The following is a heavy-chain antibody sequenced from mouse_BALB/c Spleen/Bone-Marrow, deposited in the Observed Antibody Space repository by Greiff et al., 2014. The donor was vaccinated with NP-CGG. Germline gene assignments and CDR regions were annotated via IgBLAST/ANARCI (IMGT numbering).Heavy chain of an antibody. V-gene: IGHV14-3*02. CDR2: IDPANGNT. Sequence: VQLQQSGAELVKPGASVKLSCTASGFNIKDTYMHWVKQRPEQGLVWIGRIDPANGNTKYDPKFQGKATITADTSSNTAYLQLSSLTSEDTAVYYCAMYYYGSSLFAYWGQGTLVTVSA. D-gene: IGHD1-1*01. CDR3: AMYYYGSSLFAY. J-gene: IGHJ3*01. CDR1: GFNIKDTY.